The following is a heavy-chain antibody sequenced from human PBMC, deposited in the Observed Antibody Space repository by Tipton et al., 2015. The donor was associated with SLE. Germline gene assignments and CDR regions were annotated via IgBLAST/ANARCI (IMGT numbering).Heavy chain of an antibody. CDR3: TSIRGYYYMDV. Sequence: VQLVQSGGGVVQPGRSLRLSCGASGFTFSISEMSWVRQAPGKGLEWLSYISGSASTIYYADSVKGRFTISRDNAKDSLYLQMNSLRAEDTAVYYCTSIRGYYYMDVWGKGTTVIVSS. CDR1: GFTFSISE. CDR2: ISGSASTI. D-gene: IGHD3-22*01. J-gene: IGHJ6*03. V-gene: IGHV3-48*03.